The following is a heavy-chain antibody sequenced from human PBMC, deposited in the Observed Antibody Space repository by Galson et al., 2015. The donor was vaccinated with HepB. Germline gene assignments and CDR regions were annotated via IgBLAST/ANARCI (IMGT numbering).Heavy chain of an antibody. J-gene: IGHJ4*02. D-gene: IGHD1-26*01. V-gene: IGHV2-70*04. Sequence: PALVKPTQTLTLTCTFSGFSLSTSGMRVSWIRQPPGKALEWLARIDWDDDKFYSTSLKTRLTISKDTSKNQVVLTMTNMDPVDTATYYCARILSGNYFFDYWGQGTLVTVSS. CDR1: GFSLSTSGMR. CDR3: ARILSGNYFFDY. CDR2: IDWDDDK.